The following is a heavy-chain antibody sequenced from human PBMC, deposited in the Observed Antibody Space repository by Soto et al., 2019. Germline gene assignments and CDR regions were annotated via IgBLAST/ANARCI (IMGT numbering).Heavy chain of an antibody. CDR2: ISGSGGST. D-gene: IGHD2-15*01. V-gene: IGHV3-23*01. J-gene: IGHJ3*02. Sequence: GSLRLSCAASGFTFSSYAMSWVRQAPGKGLEWVSAISGSGGSTYYADSVKGRFTISRDNAKNTLYLQMNSLRAEDTAVYYCAKGWVRDIVVVVAGGYDAFDIWGQGTMVTVSS. CDR3: AKGWVRDIVVVVAGGYDAFDI. CDR1: GFTFSSYA.